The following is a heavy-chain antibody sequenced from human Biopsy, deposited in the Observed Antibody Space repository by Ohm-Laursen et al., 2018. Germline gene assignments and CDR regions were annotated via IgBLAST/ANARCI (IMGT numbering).Heavy chain of an antibody. CDR1: GKTFSDYY. CDR3: ARGSGYFKLDV. Sequence: GTLSLTCEVYGKTFSDYYWSWIRQPPGKGLEWIGQINQSGRTNYNPSLKSRVNISADKSNNQFSLRLTSVTAADTAIYYCARGSGYFKLDVWGQGTTVTVSS. J-gene: IGHJ6*02. CDR2: INQSGRT. V-gene: IGHV4-34*01. D-gene: IGHD5-12*01.